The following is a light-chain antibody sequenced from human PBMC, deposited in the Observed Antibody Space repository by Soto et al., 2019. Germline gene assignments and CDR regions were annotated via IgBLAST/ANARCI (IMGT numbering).Light chain of an antibody. Sequence: DIQMTQSPSSLSASVGDRVTITCQASQDISNYLNWYQQKPGKAPKLLIYDASNLETGVPSRFSGSGSGTEFTLTISSLQSEDFAVYYCQQYHIWPPWTFGQGTKVDIK. CDR3: QQYHIWPPWT. J-gene: IGKJ1*01. V-gene: IGKV1-33*01. CDR1: QDISNY. CDR2: DAS.